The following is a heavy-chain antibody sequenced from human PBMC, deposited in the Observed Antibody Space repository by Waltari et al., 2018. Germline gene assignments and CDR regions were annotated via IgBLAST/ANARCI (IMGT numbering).Heavy chain of an antibody. CDR1: GGTFSSYA. Sequence: QVQLVQSGAEVKKPGSSVKVSCKASGGTFSSYAISWVRQAPGQGLEGMGGIIPIFGTANYAQKFQGRVTITADESTSTAYMELSSLRSEDTAVYYCARSGVLYYYDSSGYAPPLHWGQGTLVTVSS. CDR3: ARSGVLYYYDSSGYAPPLH. CDR2: IIPIFGTA. D-gene: IGHD3-22*01. V-gene: IGHV1-69*01. J-gene: IGHJ4*02.